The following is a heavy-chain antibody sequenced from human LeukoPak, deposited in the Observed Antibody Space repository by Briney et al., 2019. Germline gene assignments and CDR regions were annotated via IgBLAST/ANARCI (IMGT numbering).Heavy chain of an antibody. V-gene: IGHV3-74*01. CDR2: INTDGSST. D-gene: IGHD3-22*01. J-gene: IGHJ4*02. Sequence: GGSLRLSCAASGFTFSSYWMHWVRQAPGKGLVWVSRINTDGSSTSYADSVKGRFTISRDNAKNTLYLQMNSLRAEDTAVYYCAKLLSHYYDSDFDYWGQGTLVTVSS. CDR3: AKLLSHYYDSDFDY. CDR1: GFTFSSYW.